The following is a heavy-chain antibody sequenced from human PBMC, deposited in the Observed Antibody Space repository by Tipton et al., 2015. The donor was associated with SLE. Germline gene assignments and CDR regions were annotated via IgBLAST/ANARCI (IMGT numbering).Heavy chain of an antibody. J-gene: IGHJ4*02. CDR1: GGSISSSSYY. Sequence: TLSLTCTVSGGSISSSSYYWGWIRQPPGKGLEWIGSIYYSGSTYYNPSLRSRLSISLDTSKNQFSLELSSVTAADTAVYYCAREGYSGGWDGDFDNWGQGTLVTVSS. CDR3: AREGYSGGWDGDFDN. CDR2: IYYSGST. V-gene: IGHV4-39*07. D-gene: IGHD6-19*01.